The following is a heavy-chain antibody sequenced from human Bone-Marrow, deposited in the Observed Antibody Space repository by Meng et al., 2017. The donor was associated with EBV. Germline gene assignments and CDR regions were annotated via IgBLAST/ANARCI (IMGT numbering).Heavy chain of an antibody. Sequence: VQVVCSGEEVQKPGSLGKASRKVSGGTFSSYAIRWVRKAPGQGLEWMGGNIPIFGTANYAQKFQGRVTITADESTSTAYMELSSLRSEDTAVYYCARSPYDILTGLFDYWGQGTLVTISS. CDR3: ARSPYDILTGLFDY. J-gene: IGHJ4*02. CDR1: GGTFSSYA. V-gene: IGHV1-69*01. D-gene: IGHD3-9*01. CDR2: NIPIFGTA.